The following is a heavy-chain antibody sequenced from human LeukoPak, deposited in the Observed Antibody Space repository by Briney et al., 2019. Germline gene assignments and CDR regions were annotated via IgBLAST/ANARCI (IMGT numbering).Heavy chain of an antibody. Sequence: TLSLTCTVSGGSISSYYWSWIRQPPGKALEWLALIYWNDDKRYSPSLKSRLTITKDTSKNQVVLTMTNMDPVDTATYYCAHRAQLYGGYSFDYWGQGTLVTVSS. CDR1: GGSISSYYW. CDR3: AHRAQLYGGYSFDY. D-gene: IGHD4-23*01. J-gene: IGHJ4*02. CDR2: IYWNDDK. V-gene: IGHV2-5*01.